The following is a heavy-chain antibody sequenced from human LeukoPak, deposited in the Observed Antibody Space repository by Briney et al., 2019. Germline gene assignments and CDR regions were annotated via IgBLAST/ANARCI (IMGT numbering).Heavy chain of an antibody. D-gene: IGHD3-16*01. CDR2: IDPSDSYS. V-gene: IGHV5-10-1*01. J-gene: IGHJ4*02. CDR3: ARRPAGVLADTDFLES. Sequence: GESLRISCADSGQNLRTHYFNWLRQLPGKGREWMGRIDPSDSYSDYSPSFQGHVTMNADKSTNTAYLQWNSMKTSDTAIYYCARRPAGVLADTDFLESWGQGTLVIVSS. CDR1: GQNLRTHY.